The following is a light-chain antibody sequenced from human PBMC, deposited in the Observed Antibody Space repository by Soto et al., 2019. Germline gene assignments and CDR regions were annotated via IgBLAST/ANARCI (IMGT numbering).Light chain of an antibody. CDR1: QTVLYNSNNKNY. CDR3: QQYYSTPRT. V-gene: IGKV4-1*01. J-gene: IGKJ1*01. Sequence: DIVMTQSPDSLAVSLGERATINCKSSQTVLYNSNNKNYLVWYQQKPRQPPKLLISWASTRESGVPDRFSGSGSGTDFTLTISSLQAEDVAVYYCQQYYSTPRTFGQGTKVEVK. CDR2: WAS.